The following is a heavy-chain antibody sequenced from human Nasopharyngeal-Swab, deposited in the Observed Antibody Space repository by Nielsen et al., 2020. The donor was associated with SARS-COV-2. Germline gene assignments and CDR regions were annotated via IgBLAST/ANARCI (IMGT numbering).Heavy chain of an antibody. CDR2: INAGNGNT. Sequence: ASVKVSCKASGYTFTSYAMHWVRQAPGQRLEWMGWINAGNGNTKYSQKFQGRVTITRDTSASTAYMELSSLRSEDTAVYYCATGAAVAGTPISYYYYYGMDVWGQGTTVTVFS. CDR1: GYTFTSYA. CDR3: ATGAAVAGTPISYYYYYGMDV. V-gene: IGHV1-3*01. J-gene: IGHJ6*02. D-gene: IGHD6-19*01.